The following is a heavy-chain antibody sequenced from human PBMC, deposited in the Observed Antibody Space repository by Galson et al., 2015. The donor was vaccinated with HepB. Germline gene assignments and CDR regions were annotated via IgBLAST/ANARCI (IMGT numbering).Heavy chain of an antibody. V-gene: IGHV3-11*06. CDR2: ISSSSSYT. Sequence: SLRLSCAASGFTFSDYYMSWIRQAPGKGLEWVSYISSSSSYTNYADSVKGRFTISRDNAKNSLYLQMNSLRAEDTAVYYCATEPGRGSSGWYQGDYWGQGTLVTVSS. D-gene: IGHD6-19*01. J-gene: IGHJ4*02. CDR3: ATEPGRGSSGWYQGDY. CDR1: GFTFSDYY.